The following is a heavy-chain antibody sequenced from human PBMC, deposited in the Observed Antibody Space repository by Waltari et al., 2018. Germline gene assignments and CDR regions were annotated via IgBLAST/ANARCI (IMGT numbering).Heavy chain of an antibody. CDR3: ARAVVVAATIDY. CDR1: GGSISSSSYY. J-gene: IGHJ4*02. D-gene: IGHD2-15*01. Sequence: QLQLQESGPGLVKPSETLSLTCTVSGGSISSSSYYWGWIRQPPGKGLEWIGSIYYSGSPSANLSPKSRVTISLDPSKIQFSLELISVTAADTAVYYCARAVVVAATIDYWGQGTLVTVSS. V-gene: IGHV4-39*01. CDR2: IYYSGSP.